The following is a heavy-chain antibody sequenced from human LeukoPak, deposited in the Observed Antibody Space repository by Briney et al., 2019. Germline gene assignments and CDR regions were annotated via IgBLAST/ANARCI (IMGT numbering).Heavy chain of an antibody. V-gene: IGHV3-23*01. D-gene: IGHD4-17*01. CDR1: GFTFSSYA. Sequence: GGSLRLSCAASGFTFSSYAMSWVRQAPGKGLEWVSAISGRGSSTYYPDSVKGRFTISRDNSKNTLYLQMNGLRVEDTAVYYCAKRVTVTTKYFDSWGQGTLVTVSS. CDR2: ISGRGSST. J-gene: IGHJ4*02. CDR3: AKRVTVTTKYFDS.